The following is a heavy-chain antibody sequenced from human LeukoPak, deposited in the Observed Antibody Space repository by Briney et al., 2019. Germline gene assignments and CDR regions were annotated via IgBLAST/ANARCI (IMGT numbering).Heavy chain of an antibody. D-gene: IGHD4-17*01. V-gene: IGHV3-21*01. CDR1: GFTFSSYS. J-gene: IGHJ4*02. Sequence: GGSLRLSCAVSGFTFSSYSMNWIRQAPGKGLEWVSSISSSTSYIYYADSVKGRFTISKDNAKNSLYLQMNSLRAEDTAVYYCARAGGSTVSHSDYWGQGTLVTVSS. CDR2: ISSSTSYI. CDR3: ARAGGSTVSHSDY.